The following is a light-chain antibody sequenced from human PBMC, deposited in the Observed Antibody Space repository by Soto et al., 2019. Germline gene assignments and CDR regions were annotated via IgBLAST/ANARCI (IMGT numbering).Light chain of an antibody. V-gene: IGLV1-40*01. CDR1: SSNIGADYD. Sequence: QSVLTQPPSVSGAPGQRVTISCTGSSSNIGADYDVHWYQQLPGTAPKLLIYDNSTRPSGVPDRFSGSKSGTSASLAITGLQAEDEADYYCQSYDSSLSGSVFGGGTKLTVL. J-gene: IGLJ2*01. CDR2: DNS. CDR3: QSYDSSLSGSV.